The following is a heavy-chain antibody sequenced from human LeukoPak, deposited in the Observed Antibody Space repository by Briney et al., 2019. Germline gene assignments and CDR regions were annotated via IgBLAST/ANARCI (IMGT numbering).Heavy chain of an antibody. Sequence: SETLSLTCAVYGGSFSGYYWSWIRQPPGKGLEWIGEINHSGSTNYSPSLKSRVTISVDTSKNQFSLKLSSVTAADTAVYYCARAAIYNWFDPWGQGTLVTVSS. V-gene: IGHV4-34*01. CDR2: INHSGST. D-gene: IGHD3-3*01. CDR3: ARAAIYNWFDP. CDR1: GGSFSGYY. J-gene: IGHJ5*02.